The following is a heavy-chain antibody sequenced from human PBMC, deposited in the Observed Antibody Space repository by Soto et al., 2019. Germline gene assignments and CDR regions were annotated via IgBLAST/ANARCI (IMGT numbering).Heavy chain of an antibody. V-gene: IGHV4-39*01. J-gene: IGHJ5*02. Sequence: QVQLQESGPGLVKPSETLSLTCIVSGGSISGSTYYWGWIRQPPGKGLEWIGSVYSDGSTYYNPSLKIRVTISVDTSMNQFSLMLSSVTAADTALYFCARGGISRIYQLPPFDPWGQGTLVTVSS. D-gene: IGHD2-2*01. CDR1: GGSISGSTYY. CDR3: ARGGISRIYQLPPFDP. CDR2: VYSDGST.